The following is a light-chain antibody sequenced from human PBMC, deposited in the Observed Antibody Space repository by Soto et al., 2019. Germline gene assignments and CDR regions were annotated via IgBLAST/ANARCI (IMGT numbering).Light chain of an antibody. J-gene: IGKJ5*01. CDR3: QQRSNWTPT. CDR1: QSIVDT. Sequence: EVVLKQSPAALSVSPGGRATLSCRASQSIVDTLAWYQQKPGQAPRIXIHGASTRETDIPARFSGSGSGTEFTLTISSLEPEDFAVYYCQQRSNWTPTFGQGTRLEIK. V-gene: IGKV3-15*01. CDR2: GAS.